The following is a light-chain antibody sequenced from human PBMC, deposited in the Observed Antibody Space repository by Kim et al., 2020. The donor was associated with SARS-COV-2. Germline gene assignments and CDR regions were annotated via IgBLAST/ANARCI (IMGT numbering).Light chain of an antibody. CDR3: QAWDSSTVV. V-gene: IGLV3-1*01. CDR2: QDN. CDR1: KLVDKY. Sequence: SVSPGQTASITCSGDKLVDKYACWYQQKPGQSPVLVIYQDNKRPSGIPERFSCSNSGNTAPLTISGTQAMDEADYYCQAWDSSTVVFGGGTQLTVL. J-gene: IGLJ2*01.